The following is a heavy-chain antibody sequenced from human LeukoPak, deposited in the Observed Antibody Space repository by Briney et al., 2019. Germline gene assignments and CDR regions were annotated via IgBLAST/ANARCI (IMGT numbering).Heavy chain of an antibody. CDR2: ITSNGGTT. V-gene: IGHV3-64*02. J-gene: IGHJ4*02. Sequence: GGSLRLSCDASGFTFSSYAMHWLRQAPGKGLEYVSSITSNGGTTYYADSVKGRFTISRDNSKNTLYLQMGSLRAEDMAVYYCARDLTGPGDYWGQGTLVTVSS. D-gene: IGHD1-20*01. CDR1: GFTFSSYA. CDR3: ARDLTGPGDY.